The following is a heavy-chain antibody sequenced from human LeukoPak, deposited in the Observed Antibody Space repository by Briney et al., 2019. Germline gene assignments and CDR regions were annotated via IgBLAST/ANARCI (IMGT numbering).Heavy chain of an antibody. CDR3: AKDGYSSGWYVY. V-gene: IGHV3-23*01. Sequence: SGGSLRLSCAASGFTFSSYAMSWVRQAPGKGLEWASAISGSGGSTYYADSVKGRFTISRDNSKNTLYLQMNSLRAEDTAVYYCAKDGYSSGWYVYWGQGTLVTVSS. CDR2: ISGSGGST. D-gene: IGHD6-19*01. J-gene: IGHJ4*02. CDR1: GFTFSSYA.